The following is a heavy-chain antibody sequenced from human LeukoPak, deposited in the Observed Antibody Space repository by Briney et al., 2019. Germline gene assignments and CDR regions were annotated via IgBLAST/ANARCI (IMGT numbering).Heavy chain of an antibody. D-gene: IGHD6-19*01. J-gene: IGHJ4*02. V-gene: IGHV4-59*01. CDR2: IYYSGST. Sequence: PSETLSLTCTVSGGSISSYYWSWIRQPPGKGLEWIGYIYYSGSTNYNPSLKSRVTISVDTSKNQFSLKLSSVTAADTAVYYCARKIVNSSGWYGLDYWGQGTLVTVSS. CDR3: ARKIVNSSGWYGLDY. CDR1: GGSISSYY.